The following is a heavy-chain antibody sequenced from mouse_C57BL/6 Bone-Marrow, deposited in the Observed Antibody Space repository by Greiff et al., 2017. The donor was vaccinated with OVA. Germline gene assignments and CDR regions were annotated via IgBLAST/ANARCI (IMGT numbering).Heavy chain of an antibody. J-gene: IGHJ4*01. D-gene: IGHD1-1*01. Sequence: QVQLKQSGAELVRPGASVTLSCKASGYTFTDYELHWVKQTPVHGLEWIGAIDPETGGTAYNQKFKGKAILTADKSSSTAYMELRSLTSEDFAVYYCTVLLRYAMDYWGQGTSVTVSS. CDR3: TVLLRYAMDY. V-gene: IGHV1-15*01. CDR1: GYTFTDYE. CDR2: IDPETGGT.